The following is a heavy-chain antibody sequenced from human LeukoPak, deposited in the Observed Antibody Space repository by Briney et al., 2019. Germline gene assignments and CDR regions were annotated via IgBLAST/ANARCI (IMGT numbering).Heavy chain of an antibody. CDR3: TRVTFPRALTEPFDY. D-gene: IGHD1-14*01. J-gene: IGHJ4*02. CDR2: IRSKAYGGTT. CDR1: GFTFGDYA. Sequence: GGSLRLPCTASGFTFGDYAMSWFRQAPGKGLEWVGFIRSKAYGGTTEYAASVKGRFTISRDDSKSIAYLQMNSLKTEDTAVYYCTRVTFPRALTEPFDYWGQGTLVTVSS. V-gene: IGHV3-49*03.